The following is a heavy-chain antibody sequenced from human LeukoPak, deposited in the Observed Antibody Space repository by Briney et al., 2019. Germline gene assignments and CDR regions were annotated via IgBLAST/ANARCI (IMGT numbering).Heavy chain of an antibody. Sequence: SQTLSLTCAISGDSVSSNSAAWNWIRQSPSRGLEWLGRTYYRSKWYNDYAVSVKSRITINPDTSKNQFSLQLNSVTPEDTAVYYCARDRYYDFWSGYPGPMDVWGKGTTVTVSS. D-gene: IGHD3-3*01. CDR2: TYYRSKWYN. J-gene: IGHJ6*03. CDR1: GDSVSSNSAA. CDR3: ARDRYYDFWSGYPGPMDV. V-gene: IGHV6-1*01.